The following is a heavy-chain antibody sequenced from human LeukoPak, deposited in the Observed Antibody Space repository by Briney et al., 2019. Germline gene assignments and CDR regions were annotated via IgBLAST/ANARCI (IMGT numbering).Heavy chain of an antibody. Sequence: GGSLRLSCAASGFSFSSYVMSWVRQAPGKGLEWVSAISGSGGSTYYADSVKGRFTISRDKSKNRLYLQMNSLRAEDTAVYYCAKDPNIPGSGSYYPHYFDYWGQGTLVTVSS. V-gene: IGHV3-23*01. D-gene: IGHD3-10*01. CDR3: AKDPNIPGSGSYYPHYFDY. J-gene: IGHJ4*02. CDR1: GFSFSSYV. CDR2: ISGSGGST.